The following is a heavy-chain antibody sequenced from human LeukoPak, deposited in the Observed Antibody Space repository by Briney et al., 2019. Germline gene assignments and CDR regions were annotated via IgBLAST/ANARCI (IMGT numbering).Heavy chain of an antibody. D-gene: IGHD2-15*01. J-gene: IGHJ4*02. V-gene: IGHV1-18*01. CDR1: GYTFTSYG. Sequence: ASVRVSCKASGYTFTSYGISWVRQAPGQGLEWMGWISAYNGNTNYAQKLQGRVTMTTDTSTSTAYMELRSLRYDDTAVYYCARDPSAYCSGGSCSDVWGQGTLVTVSS. CDR2: ISAYNGNT. CDR3: ARDPSAYCSGGSCSDV.